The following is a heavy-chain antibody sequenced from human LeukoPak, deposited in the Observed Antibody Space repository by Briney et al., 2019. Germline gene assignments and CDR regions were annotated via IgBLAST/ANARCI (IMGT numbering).Heavy chain of an antibody. V-gene: IGHV4-59*08. Sequence: ASETLSRTCTVSGGSISNYYWSWIRQPPGKGQEWIGYIYYSGSTNYNPSLKSRITISVDTSKNQFSLRLSSVTAADTAVYYCARHSRLDKSSLSWADYWGQGTLVTVSS. CDR2: IYYSGST. CDR3: ARHSRLDKSSLSWADY. CDR1: GGSISNYY. D-gene: IGHD2-2*03. J-gene: IGHJ4*02.